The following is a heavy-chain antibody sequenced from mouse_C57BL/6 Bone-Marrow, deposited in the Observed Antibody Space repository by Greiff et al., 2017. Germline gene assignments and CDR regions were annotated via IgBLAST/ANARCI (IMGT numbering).Heavy chain of an antibody. D-gene: IGHD1-1*01. CDR2: ISSGGSYT. CDR3: ARHGDYYGSSYWYFDV. J-gene: IGHJ1*03. V-gene: IGHV5-6*01. Sequence: EVQVVESGGDLVKPGGSLKLSCAASGFTFSSYGMSWVRQTPDKRLEWVATISSGGSYTYYPDSVKGRFTISRDNAKNTLDLQMSSLKSEDTAMYYCARHGDYYGSSYWYFDVWGTGTTVTVSS. CDR1: GFTFSSYG.